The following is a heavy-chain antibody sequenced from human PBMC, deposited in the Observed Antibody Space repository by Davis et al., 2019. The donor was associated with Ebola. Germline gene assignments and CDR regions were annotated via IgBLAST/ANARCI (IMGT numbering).Heavy chain of an antibody. CDR1: GGTFSSYA. D-gene: IGHD6-19*01. J-gene: IGHJ4*02. CDR2: IIPIFGTA. Sequence: SVKVSCKASGGTFSSYAISWVRQAPGQGLEWMGGIIPIFGTANYAQNVQDRVTMTTDTSTSIAYMELRSLRSDDTAVYYCARDLGKTLADHADYWGQGTLVTVSS. V-gene: IGHV1-69*05. CDR3: ARDLGKTLADHADY.